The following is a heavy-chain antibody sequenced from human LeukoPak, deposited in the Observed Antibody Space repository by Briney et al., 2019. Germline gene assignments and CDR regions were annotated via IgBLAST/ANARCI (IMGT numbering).Heavy chain of an antibody. CDR3: AKRGSNNWFDP. CDR2: ISSSSRYI. Sequence: GGSLRLSCAASGFTFSSYSMNWVRQAPGEGLEWVSSISSSSRYIYYADSVKGRFTISRDNAKNSLSLQMNSLRAEDTAVYYCAKRGSNNWFDPWGQGTLVTVSS. V-gene: IGHV3-21*01. D-gene: IGHD4-11*01. J-gene: IGHJ5*02. CDR1: GFTFSSYS.